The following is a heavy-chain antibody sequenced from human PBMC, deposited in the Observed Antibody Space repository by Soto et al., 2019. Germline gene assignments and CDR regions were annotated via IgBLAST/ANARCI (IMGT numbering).Heavy chain of an antibody. Sequence: EVQLLESGGGLVQPGGSLRLSCAASGFTFSSYAMSWVRQAPGKGLEWVSAISGRGGNTYYADSVKGRFTISRDNSKNTVYLQMNMLRAGDTAVYYCGTDGGSYRGGSFDYWGQGTLVTVSS. J-gene: IGHJ4*02. V-gene: IGHV3-23*01. D-gene: IGHD3-16*02. CDR1: GFTFSSYA. CDR2: ISGRGGNT. CDR3: GTDGGSYRGGSFDY.